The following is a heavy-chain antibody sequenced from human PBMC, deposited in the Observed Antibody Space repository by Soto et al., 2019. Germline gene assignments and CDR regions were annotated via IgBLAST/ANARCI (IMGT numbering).Heavy chain of an antibody. V-gene: IGHV3-30-3*01. CDR2: ISHDGINK. Sequence: LTCTYVASGASLSSYYTNGVGKAAGKGLEWVALISHDGINKYYAGSVRGRFTISRDSSTNTLYLQMNSLRTADTAVYYCGRCTTTSCHLGSDYWGQGTLVTVSS. CDR3: GRCTTTSCHLGSDY. D-gene: IGHD2-2*01. J-gene: IGHJ4*02. CDR1: GASLSSYY.